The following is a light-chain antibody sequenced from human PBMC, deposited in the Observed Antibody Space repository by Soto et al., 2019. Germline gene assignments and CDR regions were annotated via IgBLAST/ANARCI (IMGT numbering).Light chain of an antibody. CDR3: IQALQTPWT. V-gene: IGKV2-28*01. Sequence: DIVMTQSPLSLPVTPGEPASISCRSSQSLLHSNGYNYLDWYLQKPGQSPQLLIFLGSNRASGVPDRFSGSGSGTDFTLKISRVEAEDVGVYYCIQALQTPWTFGQGTKVEMK. CDR1: QSLLHSNGYNY. J-gene: IGKJ1*01. CDR2: LGS.